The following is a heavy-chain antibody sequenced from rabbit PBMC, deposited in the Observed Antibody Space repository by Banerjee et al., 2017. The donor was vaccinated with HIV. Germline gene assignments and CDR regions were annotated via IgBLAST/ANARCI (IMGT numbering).Heavy chain of an antibody. D-gene: IGHD4-1*01. CDR1: GLDFSSSDW. CDR3: ARDLAGVIGWNFGL. CDR2: IYTGSSGST. V-gene: IGHV1S45*01. Sequence: QEQLEESGGDLVKPGASLTLTCTASGLDFSSSDWICWVRQAPGKGLEWIASIYTGSSGSTYYASWAKGRFTISKTSSTTVTLQMTSLTAADTATYLCARDLAGVIGWNFGLWGPGTLVTVS. J-gene: IGHJ4*01.